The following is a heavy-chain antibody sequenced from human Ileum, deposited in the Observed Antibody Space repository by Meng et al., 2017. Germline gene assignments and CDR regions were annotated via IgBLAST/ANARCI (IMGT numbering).Heavy chain of an antibody. J-gene: IGHJ4*02. CDR1: GGSVSTSDYQ. V-gene: IGHV4-61*08. CDR3: ARDHWGSLDY. CDR2: AGT. Sequence: QVPLQESGPGLVRPSETLSLICTVSGGSVSTSDYQWGWIRQPPGKGLEWIGYAGTNYNPSLKSRVTISVDTSKRQFSLKLTSVTAADTAVYYCARDHWGSLDYWGQGTLVTVSS. D-gene: IGHD7-27*01.